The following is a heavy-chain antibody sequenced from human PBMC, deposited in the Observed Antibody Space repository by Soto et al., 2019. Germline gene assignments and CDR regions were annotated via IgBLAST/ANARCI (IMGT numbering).Heavy chain of an antibody. CDR2: IWYDGSNK. D-gene: IGHD6-19*01. J-gene: IGHJ4*02. CDR3: ARDRSGWYQDY. V-gene: IGHV3-33*01. Sequence: QVQLVESGGGVVQPGRSLRLSCAASGFTFSSYGMHWVRQAPGKGLEWVAVIWYDGSNKYYADSVKGRFTISRDNSKNTLYLPMNSLRAEDTAVYYCARDRSGWYQDYWGQGTLVTVSS. CDR1: GFTFSSYG.